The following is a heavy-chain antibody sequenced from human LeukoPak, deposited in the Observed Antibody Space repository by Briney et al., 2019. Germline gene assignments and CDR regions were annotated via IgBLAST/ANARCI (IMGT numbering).Heavy chain of an antibody. J-gene: IGHJ4*02. Sequence: PGRSLRLSCAASGFTFSSYWMHWVRQAPGKGLVWVSRINSDGSSTSYADSVKGRFTISRDNAKNTLYLQMNSLRAEDTAVYYCARDRGRRRDGYNYPFDYWGQGTLVTVSS. V-gene: IGHV3-74*01. D-gene: IGHD5-24*01. CDR1: GFTFSSYW. CDR3: ARDRGRRRDGYNYPFDY. CDR2: INSDGSST.